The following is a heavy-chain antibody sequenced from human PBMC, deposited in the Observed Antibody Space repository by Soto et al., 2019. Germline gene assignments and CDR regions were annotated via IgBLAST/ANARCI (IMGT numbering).Heavy chain of an antibody. V-gene: IGHV1-69*01. CDR2: SVPMFGTA. CDR1: GGTFADFI. Sequence: QVQLVPSGAAVKEPGSSVTVSCKASGGTFADFIMNWVRQTPGQGLEWMGGSVPMFGTATYAEKFKGRVTISATGSTSTDYTELPSLGPEDTAVYYCARNGTYISSRSKYSGMDVWGQGTTVTVS. J-gene: IGHJ6*02. CDR3: ARNGTYISSRSKYSGMDV. D-gene: IGHD6-6*01.